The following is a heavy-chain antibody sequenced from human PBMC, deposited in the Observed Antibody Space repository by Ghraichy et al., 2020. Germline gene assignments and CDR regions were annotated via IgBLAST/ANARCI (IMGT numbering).Heavy chain of an antibody. Sequence: SETLSLTCAVYGGSFSGYYWSWIRQPPGKGLEWIGEINHSGSTNYNPSLKSRVTISVDTSKNQFSLKLSSVTAADTAVYYCARHYDFWSGRFYYYGMDVWGQGTTVTVSS. V-gene: IGHV4-34*01. J-gene: IGHJ6*02. CDR2: INHSGST. D-gene: IGHD3-3*01. CDR3: ARHYDFWSGRFYYYGMDV. CDR1: GGSFSGYY.